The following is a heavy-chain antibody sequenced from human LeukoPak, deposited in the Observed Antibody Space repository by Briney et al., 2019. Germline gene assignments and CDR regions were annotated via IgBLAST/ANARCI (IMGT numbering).Heavy chain of an antibody. V-gene: IGHV1-69*05. J-gene: IGHJ4*02. CDR3: ARDSAWGPEFDY. CDR1: GGTFSSYA. CDR2: VIPIFGTA. Sequence: SVKVSCKASGGTFSSYAISWVRQAPGQGLEWMGRVIPIFGTANYAQKFQGRVTITTDESTSTAYMELSSLRSEDTAVYYCARDSAWGPEFDYWGQGTLVTVSS. D-gene: IGHD7-27*01.